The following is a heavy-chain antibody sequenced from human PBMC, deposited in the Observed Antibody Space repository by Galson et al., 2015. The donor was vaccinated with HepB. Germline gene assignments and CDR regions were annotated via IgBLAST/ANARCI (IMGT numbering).Heavy chain of an antibody. D-gene: IGHD5-24*01. CDR3: ARPGEMTTIDYFDY. CDR1: GYTFSNYW. Sequence: QSGAEVKKPGESLKISCKGSGYTFSNYWIGWVRQMPGKGLEWMGIISPADSYTRYNPSFQGQVTISADKSISTAYLQWSSLKASDTAMYYCARPGEMTTIDYFDYWGQGTLVAVSS. J-gene: IGHJ4*02. CDR2: ISPADSYT. V-gene: IGHV5-51*01.